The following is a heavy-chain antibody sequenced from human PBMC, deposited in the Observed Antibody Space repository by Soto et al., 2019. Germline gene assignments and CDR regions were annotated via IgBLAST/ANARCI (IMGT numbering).Heavy chain of an antibody. CDR3: ATSTYCSSSTCYQWYGMDV. CDR2: INAGNGNS. CDR1: GYPFSNYA. Sequence: QVQLVQSGAEEPKPGASVQVSCKASGYPFSNYAMHWVRQAPGQGLEWMGWINAGNGNSKYSQKFQGRVTITRDTSANTAYMELDSLRSEDTAVYYCATSTYCSSSTCYQWYGMDVWGQGTTVTVSS. J-gene: IGHJ6*02. V-gene: IGHV1-3*05. D-gene: IGHD2-2*01.